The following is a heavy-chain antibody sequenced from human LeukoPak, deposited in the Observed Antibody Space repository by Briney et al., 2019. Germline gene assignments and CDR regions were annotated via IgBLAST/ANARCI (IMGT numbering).Heavy chain of an antibody. CDR3: SKGGPTGSNYFDF. CDR1: EFTFDNYA. V-gene: IGHV3-23*01. Sequence: GGSLRLSCAASEFTFDNYAMSWVRQAPGKGLEWVSVISGSGYYSYYADSVKGRFTVSRDNSKTTLYLQMNSLRADDTAVYYCSKGGPTGSNYFDFWGQGTLVTVSS. D-gene: IGHD1-26*01. J-gene: IGHJ4*02. CDR2: ISGSGYYS.